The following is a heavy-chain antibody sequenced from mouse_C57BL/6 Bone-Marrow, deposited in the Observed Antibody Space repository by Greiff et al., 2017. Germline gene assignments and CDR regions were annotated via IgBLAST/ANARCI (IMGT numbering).Heavy chain of an antibody. V-gene: IGHV6-6*01. D-gene: IGHD2-4*01. J-gene: IGHJ4*01. CDR1: GFTFSGAW. CDR3: TTRSYDYDGLYYYAMDY. Sequence: EVILVESGGGLVQPGGSMKLSCAASGFTFSGAWMDWVRQSPEKGLEWVAEIRNKANNHATYYAESVKGRFTISRDDSKSSVYLQMNSLRAEDTGIYYCTTRSYDYDGLYYYAMDYWGQGTSVTVSS. CDR2: IRNKANNHAT.